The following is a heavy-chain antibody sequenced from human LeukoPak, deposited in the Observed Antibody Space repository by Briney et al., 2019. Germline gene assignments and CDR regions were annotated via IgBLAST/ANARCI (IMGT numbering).Heavy chain of an antibody. CDR3: ARGGYHAYYLDY. V-gene: IGHV3-7*01. CDR2: IKQDGSEQ. J-gene: IGHJ4*02. CDR1: GFTFSSYS. D-gene: IGHD5-18*01. Sequence: PGGSLRLSCAASGFTFSSYSMSWVRQAPGKGLEWVANIKQDGSEQFYLDSVKGRFTISRDNAKNALYLQMNSLRAEDTAVYYCARGGYHAYYLDYWGRGSLVTVSS.